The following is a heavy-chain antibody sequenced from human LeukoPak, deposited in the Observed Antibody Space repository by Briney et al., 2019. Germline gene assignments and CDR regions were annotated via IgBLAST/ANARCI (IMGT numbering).Heavy chain of an antibody. Sequence: GGSLRLSCAASGFTFSSYSMNWVRQAPGKGLEWVSSITTSSSYIYYADSVRGRFTISRDNAKNSLYLQMNSLRAEDTAVYYCARDLSGVTGYTYGRGIDYWGQGTLVTVSS. CDR3: ARDLSGVTGYTYGRGIDY. D-gene: IGHD5-18*01. V-gene: IGHV3-21*01. CDR2: ITTSSSYI. CDR1: GFTFSSYS. J-gene: IGHJ4*02.